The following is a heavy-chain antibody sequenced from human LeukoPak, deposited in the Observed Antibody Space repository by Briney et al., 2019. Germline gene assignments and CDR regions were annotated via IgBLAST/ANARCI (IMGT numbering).Heavy chain of an antibody. J-gene: IGHJ4*02. CDR2: INHSGST. V-gene: IGHV4-34*01. Sequence: SETLSLTCAVYGGSFSGYYWSWIRQPPGKGLEWIGEINHSGSTNYNPSLKRRVTISVDTYKNQFSLKLSSATAADTAVYYCARGPAPLGVVVPAAFYLDYWGQGTLVTVSS. CDR1: GGSFSGYY. CDR3: ARGPAPLGVVVPAAFYLDY. D-gene: IGHD2-2*01.